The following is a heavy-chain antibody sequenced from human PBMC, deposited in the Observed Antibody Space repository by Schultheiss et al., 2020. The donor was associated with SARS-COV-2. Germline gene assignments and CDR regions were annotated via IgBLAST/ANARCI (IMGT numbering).Heavy chain of an antibody. CDR2: INHSGST. J-gene: IGHJ3*02. CDR1: GGSFSGYY. CDR3: ARAATMIVGRGAFDI. V-gene: IGHV4-34*01. Sequence: SETLSLTCAVYGGSFSGYYWGWIRQPPGKGLEWIGEINHSGSTNYNPSLKSRVTISVDTSKNQFSLKLSSVTAADTAVYYCARAATMIVGRGAFDIWGQGTMVTVSS. D-gene: IGHD3-22*01.